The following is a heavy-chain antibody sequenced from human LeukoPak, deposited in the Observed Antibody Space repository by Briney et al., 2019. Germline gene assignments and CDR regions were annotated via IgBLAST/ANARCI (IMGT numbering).Heavy chain of an antibody. CDR2: IKPDGSDK. V-gene: IGHV3-7*02. CDR1: GFTFSNHW. D-gene: IGHD6-13*01. Sequence: GGSLRLSCAASGFTFSNHWMSWVRQAPGKGLEWVANIKPDGSDKYYMDSVKGRFTISRDNAKSSLFLQMNSLRAEDTGVYYCARATFSSSGHSYWGQGTLVTVSS. CDR3: ARATFSSSGHSY. J-gene: IGHJ4*02.